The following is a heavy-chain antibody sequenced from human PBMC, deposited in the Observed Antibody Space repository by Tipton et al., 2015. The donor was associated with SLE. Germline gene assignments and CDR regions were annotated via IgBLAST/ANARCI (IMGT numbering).Heavy chain of an antibody. CDR2: IYYSGST. D-gene: IGHD6-13*01. CDR1: GGSISSYY. J-gene: IGHJ5*02. V-gene: IGHV4-59*01. Sequence: TLSLTCTVSGGSISSYYWSWIRQPPGKGLEWIGYIYYSGSTNYNPSLKSRVNISIDTSKNQFSLKLSSVTAADTAVYYCAGSWQGWFDPWGQGTLVTVSS. CDR3: AGSWQGWFDP.